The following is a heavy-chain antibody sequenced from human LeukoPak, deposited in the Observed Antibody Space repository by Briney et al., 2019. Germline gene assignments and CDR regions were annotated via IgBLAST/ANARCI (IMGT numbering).Heavy chain of an antibody. CDR3: AATETMFGHLSVAYNWFDP. J-gene: IGHJ5*02. D-gene: IGHD3-10*02. Sequence: SETLSLTCTVSGGSISSSSYYWGWIRQPPGKGLEWIGSIYFSGSTYYNPHNPSLKSRVTISVDKSKTQFSLKLSSVTAADTAVYYSAATETMFGHLSVAYNWFDPWGKGTLVTVSS. CDR1: GGSISSSSYY. V-gene: IGHV4-39*07. CDR2: IYFSGST.